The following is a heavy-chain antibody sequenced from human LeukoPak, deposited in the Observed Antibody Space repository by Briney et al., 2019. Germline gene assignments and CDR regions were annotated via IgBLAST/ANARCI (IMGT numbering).Heavy chain of an antibody. Sequence: KPGGSLRLSCAASGFTFSSYSMNWVRQAPGKGLGWVSSISSSSSYIYYADSVKGRFTISRDNAKNSLYLQMNSLRAEDTAVYYCARDLPAVVRGVDDAFDIWGQGTMVTVSS. CDR3: ARDLPAVVRGVDDAFDI. CDR2: ISSSSSYI. J-gene: IGHJ3*02. CDR1: GFTFSSYS. V-gene: IGHV3-21*01. D-gene: IGHD3-10*01.